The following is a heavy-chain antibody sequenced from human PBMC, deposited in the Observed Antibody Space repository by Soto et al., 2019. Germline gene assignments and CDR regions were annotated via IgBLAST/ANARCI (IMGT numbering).Heavy chain of an antibody. CDR2: IWYDGDPK. J-gene: IGHJ4*02. CDR3: ARGQFKLYDLWSRYYFFDDY. CDR1: GFTFSAYA. Sequence: GGSLRLSCAASGFTFSAYAMHWVRQAPGKGLEWVAVIWYDGDPKYYADSVRGRFTISRDTSQDTLYLQMNSLRAEDTAVYYCARGQFKLYDLWSRYYFFDDYWGQGTRVNVAS. V-gene: IGHV3-33*01. D-gene: IGHD3-3*01.